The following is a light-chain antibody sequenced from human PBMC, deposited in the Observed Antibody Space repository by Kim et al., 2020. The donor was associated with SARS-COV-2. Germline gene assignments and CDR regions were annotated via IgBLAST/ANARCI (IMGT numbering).Light chain of an antibody. V-gene: IGKV3-20*01. CDR2: GAS. Sequence: PGERATLSCRASQSVSSSYLTWYQHKPGQAPRLLIYGASSRATGIPDRFSGSGSGTDFTLTISRLEPEDFAVYYCQKYGSSSFTFGQGTKLEI. J-gene: IGKJ2*01. CDR3: QKYGSSSFT. CDR1: QSVSSSY.